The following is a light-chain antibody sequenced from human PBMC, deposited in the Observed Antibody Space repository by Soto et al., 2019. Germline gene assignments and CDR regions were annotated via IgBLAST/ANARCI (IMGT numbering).Light chain of an antibody. Sequence: QSVLTQSPSASASLGASVKLTCTLSCGHSSYAIAWHQQQPEKGPRYLMKLNSDGSHSKGDGIPDRFSGSSSGAERYLTISSLQSEDEADYYCQTWGTGPYVVFGGGTQLTVL. J-gene: IGLJ2*01. V-gene: IGLV4-69*01. CDR2: LNSDGSH. CDR3: QTWGTGPYVV. CDR1: CGHSSYA.